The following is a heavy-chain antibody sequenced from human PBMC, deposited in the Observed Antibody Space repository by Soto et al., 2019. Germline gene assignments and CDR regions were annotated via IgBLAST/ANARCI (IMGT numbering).Heavy chain of an antibody. J-gene: IGHJ4*02. CDR1: GYTFTSYA. CDR3: ATWSILDTVADY. D-gene: IGHD3-3*01. CDR2: INAGNGNT. V-gene: IGHV1-3*01. Sequence: ASVKVSCKASGYTFTSYAMHWVRQAPGQRLEWMGWINAGNGNTKYSQKFQGRVTITRDTSASTAYMELRSLRSDDTAVYYCATWSILDTVADYWGQGTLVTVSS.